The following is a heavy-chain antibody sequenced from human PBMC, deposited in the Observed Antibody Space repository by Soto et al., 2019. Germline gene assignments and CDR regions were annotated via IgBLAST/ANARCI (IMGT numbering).Heavy chain of an antibody. V-gene: IGHV1-8*02. CDR2: MNPNSGNT. D-gene: IGHD2-15*01. CDR3: ATLGYCSGGSCSDAFDI. Sequence: GASVKVSCKASGGTFSSYTISWVRQATGQGLEWMGWMNPNSGNTGYAQKFQGRVTMTRNTSISTAYMELSSLRSEDTAVYYCATLGYCSGGSCSDAFDIWGQGTMVTVSS. CDR1: GGTFSSYT. J-gene: IGHJ3*02.